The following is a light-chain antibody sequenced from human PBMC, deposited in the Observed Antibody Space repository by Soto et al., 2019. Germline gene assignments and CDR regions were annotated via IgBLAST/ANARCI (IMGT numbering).Light chain of an antibody. CDR1: QSLLYSDGNTY. CDR2: LAS. V-gene: IGKV2-28*01. Sequence: DIVMTQSPLSLPVTPGEAASISCRSSQSLLYSDGNTYLDWYLQKPGQSPQLLIYLASNRASGASDRCSGRGSGTDCPLKISRVEAEDVGGYYCMQTPHSPWTFGQGTKVEIK. CDR3: MQTPHSPWT. J-gene: IGKJ1*01.